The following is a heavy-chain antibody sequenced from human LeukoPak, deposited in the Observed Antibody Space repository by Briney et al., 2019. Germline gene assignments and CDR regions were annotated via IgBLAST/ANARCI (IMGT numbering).Heavy chain of an antibody. CDR3: ARDATLVPAAIHPFDY. V-gene: IGHV1-2*06. J-gene: IGHJ4*02. D-gene: IGHD2-2*02. Sequence: GASVKVSCKASGYTFTGYYMHWVRQAPGQGLEWMGRINPNSGGTNYAQKFQGRVTMARDTSISTAYMELRSLRSDDTAVYYCARDATLVPAAIHPFDYWGQGTLVTVSS. CDR2: INPNSGGT. CDR1: GYTFTGYY.